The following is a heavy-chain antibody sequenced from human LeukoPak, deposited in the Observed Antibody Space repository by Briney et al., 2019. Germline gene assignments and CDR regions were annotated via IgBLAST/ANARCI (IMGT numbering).Heavy chain of an antibody. V-gene: IGHV3-21*01. CDR1: GFTFSSYS. Sequence: GGSLRLSCAASGFTFSSYSVNWVRQAPGKGLEWVSSISSSSSYIYYADSVKGRFTISRDNAKNSLYQQMNSLRAEDTAVYYCARVETSYYYMDAWGKGTTVTVSS. CDR3: ARVETSYYYMDA. J-gene: IGHJ6*03. CDR2: ISSSSSYI.